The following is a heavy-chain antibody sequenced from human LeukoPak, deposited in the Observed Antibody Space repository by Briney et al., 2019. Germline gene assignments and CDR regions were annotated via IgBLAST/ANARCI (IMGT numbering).Heavy chain of an antibody. D-gene: IGHD3-3*01. J-gene: IGHJ4*02. V-gene: IGHV3-7*01. CDR1: GFTFSSDW. Sequence: GGSLRLTCAASGFTFSSDWMAWVRQAPGKGLEWVANIKQDGGEKFYLDSVKGRFTISRDNSRNSLYLQMDSLRAEDTAVYYCARVSAEWLLSYWGQGTLVAVSS. CDR3: ARVSAEWLLSY. CDR2: IKQDGGEK.